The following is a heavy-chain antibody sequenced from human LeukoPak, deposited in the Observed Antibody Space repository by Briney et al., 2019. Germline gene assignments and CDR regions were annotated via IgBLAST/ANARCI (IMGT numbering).Heavy chain of an antibody. J-gene: IGHJ6*03. V-gene: IGHV4-39*01. D-gene: IGHD5-18*01. CDR1: GGSISSSSYY. Sequence: PSETLSLTCTVSGGSISSSSYYWGWIRQPPGKGLEWIGSIYYSGSTYYNPSLKSRVTISVDTSKNQFSLKLSSVTAADTAVYYCARRVDTAMVDYYYYYYMDVWGKGTTVTVSS. CDR3: ARRVDTAMVDYYYYYYMDV. CDR2: IYYSGST.